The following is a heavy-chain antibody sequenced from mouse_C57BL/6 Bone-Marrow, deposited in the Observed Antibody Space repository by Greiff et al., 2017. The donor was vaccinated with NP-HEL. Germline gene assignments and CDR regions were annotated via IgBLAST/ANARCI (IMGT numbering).Heavy chain of an antibody. CDR1: GFTFSSYA. V-gene: IGHV5-9-1*02. CDR3: TRVYGNYVGYWYFDV. CDR2: ISSGGDYL. Sequence: EVQLVESGEGLVKPGGSLKLSCAASGFTFSSYAMSWVRQTPEKRLEWVAYISSGGDYLYYADTVKGRFTISRDNARNTLYLQMSSLKSEDTAMYYCTRVYGNYVGYWYFDVWGTGTTVTVSS. D-gene: IGHD2-1*01. J-gene: IGHJ1*03.